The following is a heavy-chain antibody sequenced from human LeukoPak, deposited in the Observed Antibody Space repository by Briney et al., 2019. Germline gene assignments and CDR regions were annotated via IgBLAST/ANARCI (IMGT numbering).Heavy chain of an antibody. V-gene: IGHV3-30*04. CDR3: ARTTSSWWYYYYGMDV. J-gene: IGHJ6*02. Sequence: GGSLRLSCAASGFTFSSYAMHWFRQAPGKGLEWVAVISYDGSNKYYADSVKGRFTISRDNSKNTLYLQMNSLRAEDTAVYYCARTTSSWWYYYYGMDVWGQGTTVTVSS. D-gene: IGHD2-2*01. CDR2: ISYDGSNK. CDR1: GFTFSSYA.